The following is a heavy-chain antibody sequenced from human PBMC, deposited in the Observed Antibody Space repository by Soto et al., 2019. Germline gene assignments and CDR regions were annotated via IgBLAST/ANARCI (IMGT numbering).Heavy chain of an antibody. CDR3: VRDGTKTLRDWFDP. CDR1: GAPISGFY. J-gene: IGHJ5*02. D-gene: IGHD1-1*01. CDR2: IYATGTT. Sequence: TLSLTFTVSGAPISGFYWGWIRKAAGKGLEWIGRIYATGTTDYNPSLKSRVMMSVDTSKKQFSLKLRSVTAADTAVYYCVRDGTKTLRDWFDPWGQGISVTVSS. V-gene: IGHV4-4*07.